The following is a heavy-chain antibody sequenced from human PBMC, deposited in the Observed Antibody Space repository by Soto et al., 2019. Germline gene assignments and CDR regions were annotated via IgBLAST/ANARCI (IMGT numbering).Heavy chain of an antibody. CDR3: ARHSKKTGDFEYHYGMDV. CDR2: IYYRGNT. Sequence: SETLSLTCSVFGGSMSPYYWSWIRQSPGKGLEWIANIYYRGNTNYNPSLESRVTISIDTSKNQFSLKLNSLTAADTAVYYCARHSKKTGDFEYHYGMDVWGQGTTVTVSS. V-gene: IGHV4-59*08. J-gene: IGHJ6*02. CDR1: GGSMSPYY. D-gene: IGHD7-27*01.